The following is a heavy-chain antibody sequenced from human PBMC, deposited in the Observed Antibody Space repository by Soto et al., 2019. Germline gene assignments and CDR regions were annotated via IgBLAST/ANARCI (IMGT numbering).Heavy chain of an antibody. CDR1: GFTFSSYS. CDR2: ISSSSSYI. Sequence: PGGSLRLSCAASGFTFSSYSMNWVRQAPGKGLEWVSSISSSSSYIYYADSVKGRFTISRDNAKNSLYLQMNSLRAEDTAVYYCARFSSSGAEYFQHWGQGTLVTVSS. J-gene: IGHJ1*01. CDR3: ARFSSSGAEYFQH. V-gene: IGHV3-21*01. D-gene: IGHD6-13*01.